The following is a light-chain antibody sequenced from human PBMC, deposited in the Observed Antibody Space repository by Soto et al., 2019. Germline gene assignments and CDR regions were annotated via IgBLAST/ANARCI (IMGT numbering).Light chain of an antibody. V-gene: IGKV3-20*01. CDR3: QQYGSSPIT. CDR1: QTVRTNY. J-gene: IGKJ5*01. Sequence: IVMTQPPATLYLSRGGRASLSCRASQTVRTNYLAWYHQRPGQAPRLLIYEASTRATGIPDRFSGSESGTDFTLTISRLEPEDFAVYYCQQYGSSPITFGQGTRLEIK. CDR2: EAS.